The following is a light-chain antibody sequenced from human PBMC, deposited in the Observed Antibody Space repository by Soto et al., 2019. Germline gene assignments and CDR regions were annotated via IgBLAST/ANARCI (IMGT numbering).Light chain of an antibody. CDR2: DVS. J-gene: IGLJ1*01. CDR3: ASYTTSSTYV. V-gene: IGLV2-14*01. Sequence: QSVLTQPASVSGSPGQSIAISCTRTSSDVGGYSYVSWYQQQPGKAPKLVISDVSNRPSGVSDRFSGSKSGNTASLTISGLQTEDEADYYCASYTTSSTYVFGTGTKVTVL. CDR1: SSDVGGYSY.